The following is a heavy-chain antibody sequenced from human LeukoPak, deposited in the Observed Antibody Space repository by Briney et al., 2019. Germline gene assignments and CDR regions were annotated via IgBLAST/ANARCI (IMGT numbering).Heavy chain of an antibody. CDR2: IKSKTDGGKT. V-gene: IGHV3-15*01. Sequence: GGSLRLSCAASGFTLSNAWMSWVRQAPGKGLEWVGRIKSKTDGGKTDHAAPVKGRFTISRDDSKNTLYLQMNSLQTEDTAVYYCAGGGLDVWGQGTTVTVSS. D-gene: IGHD6-13*01. CDR1: GFTLSNAW. J-gene: IGHJ6*02. CDR3: AGGGLDV.